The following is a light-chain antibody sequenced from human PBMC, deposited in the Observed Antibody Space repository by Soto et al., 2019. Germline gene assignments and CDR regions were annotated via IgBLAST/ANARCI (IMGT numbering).Light chain of an antibody. CDR3: QQYGSSPNT. V-gene: IGKV3-20*01. J-gene: IGKJ2*01. CDR1: QSVSSSY. CDR2: GAS. Sequence: EIVLTQSPGTLSLSPGERATLSCRASQSVSSSYLAWYQQKPGQAPRLLIYGASSRATGIPDRFSGSGSGTDFNLTISRLEPEDFAVYYCQQYGSSPNTVGQETKLEIK.